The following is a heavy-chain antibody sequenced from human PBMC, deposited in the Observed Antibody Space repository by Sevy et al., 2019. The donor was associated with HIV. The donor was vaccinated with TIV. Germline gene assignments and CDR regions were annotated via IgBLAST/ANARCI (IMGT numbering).Heavy chain of an antibody. CDR3: ARGDFWSGYYYYAMDV. CDR1: GVSISTYY. Sequence: SETLSLTCTVSGVSISTYYWSWIRQPAGKGLVWIGRIYTSGSTNYNPSLKGRVTMSVDTSKNQFSLKLSSVTAADTAVYYCARGDFWSGYYYYAMDVWGQGTTVTVSS. CDR2: IYTSGST. J-gene: IGHJ6*02. V-gene: IGHV4-4*07. D-gene: IGHD3-3*01.